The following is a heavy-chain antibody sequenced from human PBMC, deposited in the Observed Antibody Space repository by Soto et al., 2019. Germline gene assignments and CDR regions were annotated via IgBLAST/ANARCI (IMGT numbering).Heavy chain of an antibody. CDR2: IYYSGST. Sequence: ETLSLTCTVSGGSVSSSSYYWGWIGQPPGKGLDGIGSIYYSGSTYYNPSLKSRVTISVDTSKNQFSLKLSSVTAADTAVYYCARKSPLGYYGSGSHLDPREDYYYGMDVWGQGTKVTV. V-gene: IGHV4-39*01. D-gene: IGHD3-10*01. J-gene: IGHJ6*02. CDR1: GGSVSSSSYY. CDR3: ARKSPLGYYGSGSHLDPREDYYYGMDV.